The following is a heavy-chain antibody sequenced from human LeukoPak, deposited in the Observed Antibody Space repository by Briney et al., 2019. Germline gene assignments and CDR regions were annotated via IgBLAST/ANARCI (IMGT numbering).Heavy chain of an antibody. V-gene: IGHV4-38-2*02. Sequence: SETLSLTCTVSGYSISSGYYWGWIRQPPGKGLEWIGSIYHSGSTNYNPSLKSRVTISVDTSKNQFSLKLSSVTAADTAVYYCARLYSSSWLPSWPYLDYWGQGTLVTVSS. D-gene: IGHD6-13*01. CDR1: GYSISSGYY. J-gene: IGHJ4*02. CDR2: IYHSGST. CDR3: ARLYSSSWLPSWPYLDY.